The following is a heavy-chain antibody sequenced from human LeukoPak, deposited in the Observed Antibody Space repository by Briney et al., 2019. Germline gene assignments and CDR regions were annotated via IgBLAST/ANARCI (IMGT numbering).Heavy chain of an antibody. CDR3: ANLPEVFSPGGYGMDV. V-gene: IGHV3-23*01. CDR2: ISGSGGST. CDR1: GFTFSSYA. D-gene: IGHD1-14*01. J-gene: IGHJ6*02. Sequence: EGSLRLSCAASGFTFSSYAMSWVRQAPGKGLEWVSAISGSGGSTYYADSVKGRFTISRDNSKNTLYLQMNSLRAEDTAVYCCANLPEVFSPGGYGMDVWGQGTTVTVSS.